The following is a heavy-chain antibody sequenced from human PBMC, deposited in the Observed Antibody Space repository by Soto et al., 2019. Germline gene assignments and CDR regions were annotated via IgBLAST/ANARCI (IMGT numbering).Heavy chain of an antibody. CDR2: VSSTSSYI. CDR1: GFTFSHYS. CDR3: AKDRGRGSPVSGGLDV. Sequence: EVQLVESGGGLVKPGGSLRLSCAASGFTFSHYSMNWVRQAPGKGLEWVAFVSSTSSYIYYAGSVKGRFTISRDNATNSLFLQMNTLRAEDTAVYYCAKDRGRGSPVSGGLDVWGQGTTVNVSS. V-gene: IGHV3-21*01. D-gene: IGHD3-10*01. J-gene: IGHJ6*02.